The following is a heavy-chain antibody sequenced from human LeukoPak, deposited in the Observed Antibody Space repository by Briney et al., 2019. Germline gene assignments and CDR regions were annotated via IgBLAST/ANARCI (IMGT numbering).Heavy chain of an antibody. D-gene: IGHD3-3*01. CDR2: IYYSGST. J-gene: IGHJ3*02. CDR3: ARTYYDFWSGNDAFDI. CDR1: GGSIGSYY. Sequence: SETLSLTCTVSGGSIGSYYWSWIRQPPGKGLEWIGYIYYSGSTNYNPSLKSRVTISVDTSKNQFSLKLSSVAAADTAVYYCARTYYDFWSGNDAFDIWGQGTMVTVSS. V-gene: IGHV4-59*01.